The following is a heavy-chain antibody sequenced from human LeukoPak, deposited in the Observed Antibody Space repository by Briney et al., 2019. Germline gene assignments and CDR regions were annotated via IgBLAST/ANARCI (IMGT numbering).Heavy chain of an antibody. CDR1: GYTFTNYG. Sequence: GASVKVSCKASGYTFTNYGISWVRQAPGQGPEWMGWISAYNANTKFAQKLQGRVTMTTDTSTSTAYMELRSLRSDDTAVYYCARDRSGQSFGYYYYGMDVWGQATTVTVSS. J-gene: IGHJ6*02. CDR3: ARDRSGQSFGYYYYGMDV. V-gene: IGHV1-18*01. D-gene: IGHD3-3*01. CDR2: ISAYNANT.